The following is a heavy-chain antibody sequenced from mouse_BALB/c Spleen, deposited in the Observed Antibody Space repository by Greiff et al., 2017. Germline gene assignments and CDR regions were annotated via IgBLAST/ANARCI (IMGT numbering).Heavy chain of an antibody. CDR2: ISSGGST. Sequence: EVKLVESGGGLVKPGGSLKLSCAASGFTFSSYAMSWVRQTPEKRLEWVASISSGGSTYYPDSVKSRFTSSRDNARNSLYLQMSSLRSEDTAMYYCARGVYGSRSVYAMDYWGQGTSVTVSS. J-gene: IGHJ4*01. CDR1: GFTFSSYA. V-gene: IGHV5-6-5*01. D-gene: IGHD1-1*01. CDR3: ARGVYGSRSVYAMDY.